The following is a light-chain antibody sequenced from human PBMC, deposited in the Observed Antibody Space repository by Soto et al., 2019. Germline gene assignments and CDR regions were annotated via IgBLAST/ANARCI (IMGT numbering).Light chain of an antibody. CDR2: DAS. CDR3: QHYDNLPYT. V-gene: IGKV1-33*01. Sequence: DIQMTQSPSSLSASVGDRVTITCQASQDITKYLSWFQQKPGKVPKLLIYDASELETGVPSRFSGSGSGTDFTFTISSLQPEDIAIYYCQHYDNLPYTFGQGTKLEMK. J-gene: IGKJ2*01. CDR1: QDITKY.